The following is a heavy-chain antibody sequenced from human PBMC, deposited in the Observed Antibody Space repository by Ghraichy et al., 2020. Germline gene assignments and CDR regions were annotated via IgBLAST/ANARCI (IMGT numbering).Heavy chain of an antibody. J-gene: IGHJ4*02. CDR1: GFTFSNAW. CDR3: TTRLSITMIVVVTRDIRVVDY. D-gene: IGHD3-22*01. V-gene: IGHV3-15*01. Sequence: GGSLRLSCAASGFTFSNAWMSWVRQAPGKGLEWVGRIKSKTDGGTTDYAAPVKGRFTISRDDSKNTLYLQMNSLKTEDTAVYYCTTRLSITMIVVVTRDIRVVDYWGQGTLVTVSS. CDR2: IKSKTDGGTT.